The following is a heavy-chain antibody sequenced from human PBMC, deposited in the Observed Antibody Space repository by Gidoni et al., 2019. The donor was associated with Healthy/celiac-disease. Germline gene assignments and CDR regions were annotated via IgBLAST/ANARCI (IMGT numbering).Heavy chain of an antibody. CDR3: AKDGKAVAGTNNWFDP. J-gene: IGHJ5*02. Sequence: EVQLVESGGGLVQPGRSLRLSCAASGFTFDDYAMHWVRQAPGKGLEWVSGISWNSGSIGYADSVKGRFTISRDNAKNSLYLQMNSLRAEDTALYYCAKDGKAVAGTNNWFDPWGQGTLVTVSS. D-gene: IGHD6-19*01. CDR2: ISWNSGSI. V-gene: IGHV3-9*01. CDR1: GFTFDDYA.